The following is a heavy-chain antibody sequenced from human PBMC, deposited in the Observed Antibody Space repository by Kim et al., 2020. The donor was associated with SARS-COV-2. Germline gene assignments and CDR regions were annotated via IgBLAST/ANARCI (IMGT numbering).Heavy chain of an antibody. Sequence: SETLSLTCAVYGGSFSGYYWSWIRQPPGKGLEWIGEINHSGSTNYNPSLKSRVTISVDTSKNQFSLKLSSVTAADTAVYYCARGQTYYDYVWGSYRYAPNQSNFDYWGQGTLVTVSS. CDR3: ARGQTYYDYVWGSYRYAPNQSNFDY. J-gene: IGHJ4*02. V-gene: IGHV4-34*01. D-gene: IGHD3-16*02. CDR1: GGSFSGYY. CDR2: INHSGST.